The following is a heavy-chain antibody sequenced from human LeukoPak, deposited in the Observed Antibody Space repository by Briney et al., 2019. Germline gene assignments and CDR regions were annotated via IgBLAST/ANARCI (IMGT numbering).Heavy chain of an antibody. CDR3: ARDIVVVPAAIWNYYYGMDV. Sequence: ASVNVSCKASGYTFTSYDINWVRQATGQGLEWMGWMNPNSGNTGYAQKFQGRVTMTRNTSISTAYMELSSLRSEDTAVYYCARDIVVVPAAIWNYYYGMDVWGQGTTVTVSS. CDR1: GYTFTSYD. J-gene: IGHJ6*02. D-gene: IGHD2-2*02. V-gene: IGHV1-8*01. CDR2: MNPNSGNT.